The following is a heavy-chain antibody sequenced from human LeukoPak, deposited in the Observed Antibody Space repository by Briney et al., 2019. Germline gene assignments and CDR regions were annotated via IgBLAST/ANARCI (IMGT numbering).Heavy chain of an antibody. V-gene: IGHV3-23*01. D-gene: IGHD3-9*01. J-gene: IGHJ4*02. CDR2: IGGRGGGT. CDR3: AKWGDYDILTGYYDSDY. CDR1: GFTFRNYA. Sequence: GGSLRLSCAASGFTFRNYAMSWVRQAPGKGLEWVSAIGGRGGGTYYADSVKGRFTVSRDESKNTLYLQMNTLRAEDTAVYYCAKWGDYDILTGYYDSDYWGQGTLVTVSS.